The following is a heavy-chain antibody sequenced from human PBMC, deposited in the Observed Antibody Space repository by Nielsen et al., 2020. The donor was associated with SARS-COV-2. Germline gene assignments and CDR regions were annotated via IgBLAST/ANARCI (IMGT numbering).Heavy chain of an antibody. Sequence: WLRQPPGKGLEWVSAISGSGGSTYYADSVKGRFTISRDNAKNSLYLQMNSLRAEDTAVYYCARDRLGTYYYGSGSYKYYYYGMDVWGQGTTVTVSS. CDR2: ISGSGGST. D-gene: IGHD3-10*01. V-gene: IGHV3-48*03. J-gene: IGHJ6*02. CDR3: ARDRLGTYYYGSGSYKYYYYGMDV.